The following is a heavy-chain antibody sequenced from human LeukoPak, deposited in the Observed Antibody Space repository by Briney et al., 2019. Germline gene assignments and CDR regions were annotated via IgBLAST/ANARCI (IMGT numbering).Heavy chain of an antibody. CDR2: INHSGST. CDR1: GGSFSGYY. J-gene: IGHJ4*02. Sequence: SETLSLTCAVYGGSFSGYYWSWIRQSPGKGLEWIGEINHSGSTNYNPSLKSRVTISVDTSKNQFSLKLSSVTAADTAVYYCARPYYDSSGYYYWGQGTLVTVSS. CDR3: ARPYYDSSGYYY. V-gene: IGHV4-34*01. D-gene: IGHD3-22*01.